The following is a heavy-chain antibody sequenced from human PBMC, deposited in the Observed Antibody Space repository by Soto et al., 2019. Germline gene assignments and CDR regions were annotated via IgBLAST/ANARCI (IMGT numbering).Heavy chain of an antibody. CDR2: ISVYNGNT. Sequence: AAVKVSCKASGYTFTSYGISWVRQAPGQGLECMGWISVYNGNTHYAQKFQGRVTMTADTSTSTAYMELRSLRSDDTAVYYCARVEQSLLYQFWGLGTLVTVSS. J-gene: IGHJ4*02. CDR3: ARVEQSLLYQF. D-gene: IGHD2-2*02. CDR1: GYTFTSYG. V-gene: IGHV1-18*04.